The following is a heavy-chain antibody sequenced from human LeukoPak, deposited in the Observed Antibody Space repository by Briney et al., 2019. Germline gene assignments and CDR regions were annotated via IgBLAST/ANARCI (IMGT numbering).Heavy chain of an antibody. V-gene: IGHV3-15*01. CDR1: GFTFSNTW. CDR3: TTWVYSGYDPRVR. Sequence: GGSLRLSCADSGFTFSNTWMSWVRQAPGKGLEWVGRIKSKTDGGTTDYAAPVKGRFTISRDDSKNTLYLQMNSLKTEDTAVYYCTTWVYSGYDPRVRWGQGTLVTVSS. J-gene: IGHJ4*02. D-gene: IGHD5-12*01. CDR2: IKSKTDGGTT.